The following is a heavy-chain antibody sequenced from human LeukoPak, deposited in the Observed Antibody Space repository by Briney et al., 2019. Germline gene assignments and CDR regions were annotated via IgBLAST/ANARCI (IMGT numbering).Heavy chain of an antibody. V-gene: IGHV5-51*01. Sequence: GESLKISCKGSRYSFTTYWIGWVRQMPGKSLEWMGIIYPGDSDTRYSPSFQAQVTISADKSISTAYLQWSSLKASDTAMYYCTRIIRTYCGGDCYRAEYFQDWGQGTLVTVSS. CDR3: TRIIRTYCGGDCYRAEYFQD. D-gene: IGHD2-21*02. J-gene: IGHJ1*01. CDR2: IYPGDSDT. CDR1: RYSFTTYW.